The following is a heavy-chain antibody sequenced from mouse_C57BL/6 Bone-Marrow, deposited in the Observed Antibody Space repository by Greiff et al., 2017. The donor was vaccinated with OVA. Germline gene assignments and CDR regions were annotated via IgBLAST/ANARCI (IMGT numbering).Heavy chain of an antibody. Sequence: EVQLVESGGGLVKPGGSLKLSCAASGFTFSDYGMHWVRQAPEKGLEWVAYISSGSSTIYYADTVKGRFTISRDNAKNTLFLQMTSLRSEDTAMYYCARGSIYYGNHNWGQGTTLTVSS. CDR1: GFTFSDYG. V-gene: IGHV5-17*01. D-gene: IGHD2-1*01. CDR3: ARGSIYYGNHN. CDR2: ISSGSSTI. J-gene: IGHJ2*01.